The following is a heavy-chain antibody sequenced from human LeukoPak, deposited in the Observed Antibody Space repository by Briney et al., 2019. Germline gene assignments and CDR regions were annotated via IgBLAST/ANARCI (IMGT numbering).Heavy chain of an antibody. J-gene: IGHJ6*02. Sequence: PGGSLRLSCAASGFTFSSYGMHWVRQAPGKGLEWVAVIWYDGSNKYYADSVKGRSTISRDNSKNTLYLQMNSLRAEDTAVYYCAREYYDFWSGYLNYYYYYGMDVWGQGTTVTVSS. CDR1: GFTFSSYG. V-gene: IGHV3-33*01. CDR3: AREYYDFWSGYLNYYYYYGMDV. D-gene: IGHD3-3*01. CDR2: IWYDGSNK.